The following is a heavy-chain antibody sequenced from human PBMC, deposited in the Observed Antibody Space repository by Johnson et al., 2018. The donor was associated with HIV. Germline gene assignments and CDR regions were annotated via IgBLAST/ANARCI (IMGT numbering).Heavy chain of an antibody. Sequence: QVQLVESGGGVVQPGRSLRLSCAASGFTFTSYPMHWVRQAPGKGLEWVAVISFDGSNRNYADSVKGRFTISRDNSKNMLYLQMNSLREEDTAVYYCAKDRYSSSSVGAFDIWGQGTMVTVSS. D-gene: IGHD6-6*01. CDR2: ISFDGSNR. J-gene: IGHJ3*02. V-gene: IGHV3-30*04. CDR1: GFTFTSYP. CDR3: AKDRYSSSSVGAFDI.